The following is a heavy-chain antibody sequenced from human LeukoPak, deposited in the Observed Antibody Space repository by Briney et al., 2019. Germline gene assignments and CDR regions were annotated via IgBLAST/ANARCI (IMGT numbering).Heavy chain of an antibody. D-gene: IGHD6-13*01. CDR1: GGSISSYY. Sequence: PSETLSLTCTVSGGSISSYYWRWIRQPPGKGLEWIGYIYYSGTTNYNPSLKSRVTISVDTSKNQFSLKLSSVTAADTAVYYCARGVYIAAAQYAYWGQGTLVTVSS. V-gene: IGHV4-59*01. J-gene: IGHJ4*02. CDR2: IYYSGTT. CDR3: ARGVYIAAAQYAY.